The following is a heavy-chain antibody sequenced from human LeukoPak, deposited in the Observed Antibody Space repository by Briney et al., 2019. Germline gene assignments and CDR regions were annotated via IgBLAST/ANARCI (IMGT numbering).Heavy chain of an antibody. CDR1: GFAFSTCA. CDR3: AKQGLPMVRGIFINGWFDP. V-gene: IGHV3-23*01. D-gene: IGHD3-10*01. CDR2: ITDSGGNT. Sequence: GGSLRLSCAASGFAFSTCAMSWVRQAPGKGLEWVSIITDSGGNTYYADSVKGRFTISRDNSKNTLFLQMSSLRVEDTAVYYCAKQGLPMVRGIFINGWFDPWGQGTLVTVSS. J-gene: IGHJ5*02.